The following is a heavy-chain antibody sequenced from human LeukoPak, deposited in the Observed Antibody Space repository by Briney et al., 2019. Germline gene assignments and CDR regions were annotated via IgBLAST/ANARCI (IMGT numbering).Heavy chain of an antibody. CDR3: ARVLDIARGVGGDY. CDR2: IKQDGSEK. V-gene: IGHV3-7*01. CDR1: GFTFSRYS. Sequence: GGSLRLSCAASGFTFSRYSMTWVRQAPGKGLEWVANIKQDGSEKYYGDSVKGRFTISRDNDKNSLYLQMNSLRAEDTAVYYCARVLDIARGVGGDYWGQGTLVTVSS. J-gene: IGHJ4*02. D-gene: IGHD3-10*01.